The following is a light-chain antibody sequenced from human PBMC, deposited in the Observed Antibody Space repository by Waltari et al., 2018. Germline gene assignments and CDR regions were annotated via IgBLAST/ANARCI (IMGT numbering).Light chain of an antibody. CDR2: EVN. CDR3: CSYAGTPRVV. J-gene: IGLJ2*01. Sequence: QSALTQPASVSGSPGQSITISCTGTNNDNGSYNLVSWYQQHPGKAPKVIIFEVNKRPSGVSNRFSGSKSGNTASLTVSGLHPEDEADYYCCSYAGTPRVVFGGGTKLTVL. V-gene: IGLV2-23*02. CDR1: NNDNGSYNL.